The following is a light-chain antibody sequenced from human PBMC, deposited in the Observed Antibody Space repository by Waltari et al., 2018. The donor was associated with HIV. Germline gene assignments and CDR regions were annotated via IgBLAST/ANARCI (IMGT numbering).Light chain of an antibody. CDR1: RSDVGGYNY. J-gene: IGLJ3*02. CDR2: DVS. V-gene: IGLV2-11*01. Sequence: QSALTQPASVSGSPGQSVTISCTETRSDVGGYNYVSWYQQHPGKAPKVMIYDVSKRPSGVPDRCSGSKSGNTASLTISGLQAEDEADYYCCSYAGSYIWVFGGGTKLTVL. CDR3: CSYAGSYIWV.